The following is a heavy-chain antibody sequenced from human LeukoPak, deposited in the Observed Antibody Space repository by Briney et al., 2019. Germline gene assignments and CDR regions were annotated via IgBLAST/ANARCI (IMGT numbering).Heavy chain of an antibody. V-gene: IGHV3-66*01. CDR1: GFTVSSNY. CDR3: ARDLVSRYAY. Sequence: TGESLRLSCAASGFTVSSNYMSWVRQAPGKGLEWVSVIYSGGSTNYADSVKGRFTISRDNAKNTLYLQMNSLRAEDTAVYYCARDLVSRYAYWGQGTLVTVSS. J-gene: IGHJ4*02. D-gene: IGHD1-1*01. CDR2: IYSGGST.